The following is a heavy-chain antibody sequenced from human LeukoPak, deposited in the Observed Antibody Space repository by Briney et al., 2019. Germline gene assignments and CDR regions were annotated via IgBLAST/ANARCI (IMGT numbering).Heavy chain of an antibody. CDR3: ARDSILTGYTYYFDY. Sequence: KPSETLSLTCTVSGGSISNYYWSWIRQPPGKGLEWIGSIYYSGTTNYYPSLKSRAIISVDTSRNQFSLKLSSVTAADTAVYYCARDSILTGYTYYFDYWGQGTLVTVSS. V-gene: IGHV4-59*12. CDR2: IYYSGTT. CDR1: GGSISNYY. J-gene: IGHJ4*02. D-gene: IGHD3-9*01.